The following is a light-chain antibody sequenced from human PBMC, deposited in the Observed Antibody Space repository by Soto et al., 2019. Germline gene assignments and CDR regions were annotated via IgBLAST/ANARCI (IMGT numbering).Light chain of an antibody. CDR1: QSVSSSY. V-gene: IGKV3-20*01. CDR2: GAS. Sequence: EIVLTQSPDTLSFSPGERATLSCRASQSVSSSYLAWYQQRPGQAPRLLIYGASSRATGIPDRFSGTKSGTEFTLTISSLQSEDFAVYYCQQYNNWLTFGQGTKVDI. J-gene: IGKJ1*01. CDR3: QQYNNWLT.